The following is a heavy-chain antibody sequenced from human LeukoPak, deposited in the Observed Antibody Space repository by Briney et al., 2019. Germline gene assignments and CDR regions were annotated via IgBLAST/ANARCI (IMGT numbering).Heavy chain of an antibody. J-gene: IGHJ4*02. V-gene: IGHV4-59*01. CDR2: IYYSGST. D-gene: IGHD1-26*01. CDR3: ARARYSGSYPFDS. Sequence: TSETLSLTCTVSGGSISSYYWSWIRQPPGKGLEWIGYIYYSGSTNYNPSLKSRVTISVDTSKNQFSLKLSSVTAADTAVYYCARARYSGSYPFDSWGQGTLVTVSS. CDR1: GGSISSYY.